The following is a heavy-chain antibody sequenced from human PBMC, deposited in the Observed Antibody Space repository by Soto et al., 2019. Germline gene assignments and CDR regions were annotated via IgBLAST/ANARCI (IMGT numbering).Heavy chain of an antibody. D-gene: IGHD3-22*01. CDR3: ARDYYDSSDYTTNWFDP. CDR1: CGSISNSRYY. V-gene: IGHV4-39*01. Sequence: LSLTCTVSCGSISNSRYYWAWIRQPPGKGLEWIGSIYHTGNTYYNPSLRSRVTISVDTSKNQFSLKLTSVTAADTAVYYCARDYYDSSDYTTNWFDPWGQGTLVTVSS. J-gene: IGHJ5*02. CDR2: IYHTGNT.